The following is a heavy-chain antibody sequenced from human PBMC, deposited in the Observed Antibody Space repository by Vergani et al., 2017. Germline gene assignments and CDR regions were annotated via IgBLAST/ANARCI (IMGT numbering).Heavy chain of an antibody. CDR2: LTGGGGST. J-gene: IGHJ4*02. CDR3: VKEAGSYENFFDS. Sequence: EVQLLESGGSLKQPGGSVRLSCAASGFTFSTYAMHWVRQTPGKGLEWVSALTGGGGSTYSADSFKGRFIISRDNSRDTLYLQMNSLRPEDTATYYCVKEAGSYENFFDSWGKGTLVTVSS. D-gene: IGHD1-26*01. CDR1: GFTFSTYA. V-gene: IGHV3-23*01.